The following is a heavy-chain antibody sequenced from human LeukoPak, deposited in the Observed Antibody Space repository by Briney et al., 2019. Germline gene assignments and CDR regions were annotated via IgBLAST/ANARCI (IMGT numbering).Heavy chain of an antibody. CDR1: GFTFSNHA. V-gene: IGHV3-23*01. CDR2: ISADAVDT. CDR3: AKDVWWSVS. D-gene: IGHD2-8*02. Sequence: GGSLRLSCVASGFTFSNHAMTWVRQAPGKGLEWVSAISADAVDTFYAPSVKGRFTISRDNSKNTMYLQINSLRAEDTAIYYCAKDVWWSVSWGQGTLVTVSS. J-gene: IGHJ5*02.